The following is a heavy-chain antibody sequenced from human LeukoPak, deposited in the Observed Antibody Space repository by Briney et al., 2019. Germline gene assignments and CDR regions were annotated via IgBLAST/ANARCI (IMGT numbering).Heavy chain of an antibody. D-gene: IGHD1-26*01. CDR1: GFTFSSYS. V-gene: IGHV3-21*01. J-gene: IGHJ5*02. CDR3: ARDARLYRIVGATMVGWFDP. CDR2: ISSSSSYI. Sequence: GGSLRLSCAASGFTFSSYSMNWVRQAPGKGLEWVSSISSSSSYIYYADSVKGRFTISRDNAKNSLYLQMNSLRAEDTAVYYCARDARLYRIVGATMVGWFDPWGQGTLVTVSS.